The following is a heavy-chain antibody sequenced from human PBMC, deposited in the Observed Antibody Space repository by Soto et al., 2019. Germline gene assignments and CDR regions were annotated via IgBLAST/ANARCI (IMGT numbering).Heavy chain of an antibody. CDR2: IYYSGST. CDR3: ARGYCSSTSCYRSRYYFDY. J-gene: IGHJ4*02. V-gene: IGHV4-31*03. Sequence: SETLSLTCTVSGGSISSGGYYWSWIRQHPGKSLEWIGYIYYSGSTYYIPSLKSRVTISVDTSKNQFSLKLSSVTAADTAVYYCARGYCSSTSCYRSRYYFDYWGQGTLVTVSS. CDR1: GGSISSGGYY. D-gene: IGHD2-2*02.